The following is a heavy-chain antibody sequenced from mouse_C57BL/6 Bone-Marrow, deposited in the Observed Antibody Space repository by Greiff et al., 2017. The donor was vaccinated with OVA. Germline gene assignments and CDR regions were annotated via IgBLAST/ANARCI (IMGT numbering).Heavy chain of an antibody. Sequence: DVQLQESGGGLVQPGGSLSLSCAASGFTFTDYYMSWVRQPPGKALEWLGFIRNKANGYTTEYSASVKGRFTISRDNSQSILYLQMNALRAEDSATYYCARYYYSNSLDYWGQGTSVTVSS. CDR3: ARYYYSNSLDY. D-gene: IGHD2-5*01. V-gene: IGHV7-3*01. CDR2: IRNKANGYTT. CDR1: GFTFTDYY. J-gene: IGHJ4*01.